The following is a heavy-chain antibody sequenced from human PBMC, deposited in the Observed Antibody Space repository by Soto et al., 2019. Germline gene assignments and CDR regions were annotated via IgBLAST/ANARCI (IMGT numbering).Heavy chain of an antibody. Sequence: ASVKVSCKASGSSFVKYGFSWVRQAPGQGLEWMGWISPYNGNTHYVQKYQGRVTMSTDTSTTTAFLELRTLRSDDTAVYYCARVPTPAHGDSNKNNWWDPWGKGTLVTVSS. D-gene: IGHD3-10*01. CDR1: GSSFVKYG. CDR3: ARVPTPAHGDSNKNNWWDP. J-gene: IGHJ5*02. V-gene: IGHV1-18*04. CDR2: ISPYNGNT.